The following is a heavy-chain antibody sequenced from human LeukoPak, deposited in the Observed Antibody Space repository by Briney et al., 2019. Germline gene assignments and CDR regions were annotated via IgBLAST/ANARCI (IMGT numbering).Heavy chain of an antibody. Sequence: SETLSLTCAVYGGSFSGYYWSWIRQPPGKGLEWIGEINHSGSTNYNPSLKSRVTISVDTSKNQFSLKLSSVTAADTAVYYCASTGYSSGWYRRNNWFDPWGQGTLVTVSS. CDR1: GGSFSGYY. CDR2: INHSGST. V-gene: IGHV4-34*01. CDR3: ASTGYSSGWYRRNNWFDP. D-gene: IGHD6-19*01. J-gene: IGHJ5*02.